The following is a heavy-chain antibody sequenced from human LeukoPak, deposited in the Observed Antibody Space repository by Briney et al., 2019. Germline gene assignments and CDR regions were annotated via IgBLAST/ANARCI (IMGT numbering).Heavy chain of an antibody. CDR2: ISGSGVNT. CDR1: GFTFSNYA. Sequence: PGGSLRLSCAASGFTFSNYAMNWVRQAPGKGLEWVSLISGSGVNTYYADSVKGRFTTSRDNSKNTVSLQMNSLRGEDTAVYYCAKDVRVGGGGMDVWGQGTPVTVSS. CDR3: AKDVRVGGGGMDV. J-gene: IGHJ6*02. D-gene: IGHD1-26*01. V-gene: IGHV3-23*01.